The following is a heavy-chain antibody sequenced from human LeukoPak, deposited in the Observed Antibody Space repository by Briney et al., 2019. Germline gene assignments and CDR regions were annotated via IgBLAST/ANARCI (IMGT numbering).Heavy chain of an antibody. CDR1: GFTVSSNY. V-gene: IGHV3-66*01. D-gene: IGHD3-10*01. CDR2: IYSGGST. CDR3: AGDFLVVRGVIPKNYGMDV. Sequence: GGSLRLSCAASGFTVSSNYMSWVRQAPGKGLEWVSVIYSGGSTYYADSVKGRFTISRDNSKNTLYLQMNSLRAEDTAVYYCAGDFLVVRGVIPKNYGMDVWGQGTTVTVSS. J-gene: IGHJ6*02.